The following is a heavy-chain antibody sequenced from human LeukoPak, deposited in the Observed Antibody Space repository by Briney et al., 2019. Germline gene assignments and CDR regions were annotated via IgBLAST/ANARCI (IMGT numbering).Heavy chain of an antibody. D-gene: IGHD3-22*01. J-gene: IGHJ4*02. Sequence: GGSLRLSCAAFGFTFNNYAMSWVRRAPGKGLEWVSGISGSGGNTYYADSVRGRFTISRDSSKNTLFLQMNSLRVEDTAVYYCAKVRYDSSGFQSPYFDHWGQGTLVTVSS. V-gene: IGHV3-23*01. CDR1: GFTFNNYA. CDR2: ISGSGGNT. CDR3: AKVRYDSSGFQSPYFDH.